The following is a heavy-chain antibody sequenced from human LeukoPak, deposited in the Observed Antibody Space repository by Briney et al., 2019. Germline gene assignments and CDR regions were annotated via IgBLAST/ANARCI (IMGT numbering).Heavy chain of an antibody. CDR1: GGSVTSAY. CDR3: ARSGWLQPIDY. CDR2: IYHSGST. D-gene: IGHD5-24*01. J-gene: IGHJ4*02. Sequence: SETLSLTCNVFGGSVTSAYWSWIRQPPGKGLEWIGSIYHSGSTYYNPSLKSRVTISVDTSKNQFSLKLSSVTAADTAVYYCARSGWLQPIDYWGQGTLVTVSS. V-gene: IGHV4-38-2*02.